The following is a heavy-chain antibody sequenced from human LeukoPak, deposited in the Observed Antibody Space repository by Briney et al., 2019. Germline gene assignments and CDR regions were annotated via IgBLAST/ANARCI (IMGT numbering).Heavy chain of an antibody. CDR3: ARDNYYYYMDV. CDR2: IYTSGST. Sequence: PSETLSLTCTVSGGSISSGSYYWSWIRQPAGKGLEWIGRIYTSGSTNYNPSLKSRVTISADTSKNQFSLNLSSVPAADTAVYYCARDNYYYYMDVWGKGTTVTISS. J-gene: IGHJ6*03. V-gene: IGHV4-61*02. CDR1: GGSISSGSYY.